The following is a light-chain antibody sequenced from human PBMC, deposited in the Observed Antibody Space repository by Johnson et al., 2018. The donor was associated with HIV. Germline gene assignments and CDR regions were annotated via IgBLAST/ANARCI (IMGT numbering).Light chain of an antibody. V-gene: IGLV1-51*01. CDR2: DND. Sequence: HSVLTQPPSVSAAPGQRVTISCSGSSYNIGNNYVSWYQHLPGTAPKLLIYDNDKRPSGIPDRFSGSRSGTSATLGITGLQTGDEADYYCGAWDSGLTAGGFGTGTKVTVL. J-gene: IGLJ1*01. CDR3: GAWDSGLTAGG. CDR1: SYNIGNNY.